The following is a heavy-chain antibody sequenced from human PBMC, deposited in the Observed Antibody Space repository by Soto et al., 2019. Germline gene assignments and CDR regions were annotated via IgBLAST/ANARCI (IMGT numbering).Heavy chain of an antibody. J-gene: IGHJ6*02. CDR2: IIPIFGTA. Sequence: RASVKVSCKASGGTFSSYAISWVRQAPGQGLEWMGGIIPIFGTANYAQKFQGRVTITADESTSTAYMELSSLRSEDTAVYYCARDDCSGGSCYYYYGMDVWGQGTTVTVSS. V-gene: IGHV1-69*13. CDR1: GGTFSSYA. CDR3: ARDDCSGGSCYYYYGMDV. D-gene: IGHD2-15*01.